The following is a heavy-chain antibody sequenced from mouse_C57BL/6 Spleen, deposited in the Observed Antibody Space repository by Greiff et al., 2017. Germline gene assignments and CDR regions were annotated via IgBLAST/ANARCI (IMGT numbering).Heavy chain of an antibody. V-gene: IGHV1-59*01. CDR2: IDPSDSYT. J-gene: IGHJ2*01. Sequence: VQLQQPGAELVRPGTSVKLSCKASGYTFTSYWMHWVKQRPGQGLEWIGVIDPSDSYTNYNQKFKGKATLTVDTSSSTAYMQLSSLTSEDSAVYYGARAVGFDYWGQGTTLTVSS. CDR3: ARAVGFDY. D-gene: IGHD1-1*01. CDR1: GYTFTSYW.